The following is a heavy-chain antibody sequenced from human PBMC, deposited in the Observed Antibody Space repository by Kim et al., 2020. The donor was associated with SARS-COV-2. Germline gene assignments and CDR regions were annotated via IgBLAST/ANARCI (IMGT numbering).Heavy chain of an antibody. CDR1: GYSFINYW. Sequence: GESLKISCKGSGYSFINYWITWVRQMPGKGLEWMGTIDPSDSHTNYSPSFQGHVTISVDKSINTAYPQWGSLKASDTAIYYCAKGDDIVSYGMAVWGQGTTVTVSS. V-gene: IGHV5-10-1*01. CDR3: AKGDDIVSYGMAV. CDR2: IDPSDSHT. D-gene: IGHD1-26*01. J-gene: IGHJ6*02.